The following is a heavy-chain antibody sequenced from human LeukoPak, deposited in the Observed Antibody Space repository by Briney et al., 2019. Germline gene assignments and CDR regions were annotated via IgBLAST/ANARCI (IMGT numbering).Heavy chain of an antibody. Sequence: PGGSLRLSCAASGFTFGSYDMHWVRQATGKGLEWVSAIGTAGDTYYPGSVKGRFTISRENAKNSLYLQMNSLRAGDTAVYYCAREYCSGGSCYFDYWGQGTLVTVSS. D-gene: IGHD2-15*01. V-gene: IGHV3-13*01. J-gene: IGHJ4*02. CDR2: IGTAGDT. CDR3: AREYCSGGSCYFDY. CDR1: GFTFGSYD.